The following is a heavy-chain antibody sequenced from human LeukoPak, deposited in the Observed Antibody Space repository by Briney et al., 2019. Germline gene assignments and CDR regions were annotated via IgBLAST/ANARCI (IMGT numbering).Heavy chain of an antibody. CDR3: ATTGGYWTGIFNR. V-gene: IGHV3-53*01. Sequence: GGSLRLSCAASGFTVTTNYMTWVRQAPGKGLEWVSGIHGDGRTYYADSVKGRFTISRDSSKNTLYLQMNSLRAEDTAVYYCATTGGYWTGIFNRWGQGTLVTVSS. CDR1: GFTVTTNY. J-gene: IGHJ5*02. CDR2: IHGDGRT. D-gene: IGHD3-3*02.